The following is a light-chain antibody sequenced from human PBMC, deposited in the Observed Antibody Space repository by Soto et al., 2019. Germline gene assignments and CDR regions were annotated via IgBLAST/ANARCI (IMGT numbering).Light chain of an antibody. CDR3: MQALQTPFT. CDR2: LGP. CDR1: QSLLHTNGYNY. Sequence: DVVMTQSPLSLPVTPGEPASISCRSNQSLLHTNGYNYLHWYLQKPGQSPQLLIYLGPNRASGVPGRFSGSGSGTYFTLTISRVEAEDVGIYYCMQALQTPFTFGQGTKLEIK. J-gene: IGKJ2*01. V-gene: IGKV2-28*01.